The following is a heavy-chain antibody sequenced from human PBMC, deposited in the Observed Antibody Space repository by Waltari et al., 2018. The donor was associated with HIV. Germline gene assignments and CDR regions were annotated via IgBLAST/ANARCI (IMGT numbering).Heavy chain of an antibody. J-gene: IGHJ3*02. CDR3: ARDQDYYDSSGYTSYAFDI. D-gene: IGHD3-22*01. V-gene: IGHV4-38-2*02. CDR2: IYLSGTT. Sequence: QVLLQESGPRLVKSSETLSLTCTVSASSISSNYYWGWIRQAPGKGLEWIGSIYLSGTTYYNPSFKTRVTISVNMSKNQYSLKLSSLTAADTAVYYCARDQDYYDSSGYTSYAFDIWGRGTMIIVSS. CDR1: ASSISSNYY.